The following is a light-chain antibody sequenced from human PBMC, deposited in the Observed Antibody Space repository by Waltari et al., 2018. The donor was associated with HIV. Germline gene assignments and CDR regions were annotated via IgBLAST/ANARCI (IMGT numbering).Light chain of an antibody. J-gene: IGLJ3*02. CDR1: SGSVSTSYY. CDR3: VLFMGNGIWV. Sequence: QTVVTQEPSFSVSPGGTVTLTCGLSSGSVSTSYYPSWYQQTPGQAPRTLIYSTNSRSSGVPVRLSGSIVWKKAALTITGAQADDESDYYCVLFMGNGIWVFGGGTKLTVL. V-gene: IGLV8-61*01. CDR2: STN.